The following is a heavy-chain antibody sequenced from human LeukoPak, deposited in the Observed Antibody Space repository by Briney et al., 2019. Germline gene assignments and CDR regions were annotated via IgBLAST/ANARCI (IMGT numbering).Heavy chain of an antibody. CDR2: ISYDGSEK. V-gene: IGHV3-30*04. CDR1: GFTFGSYG. Sequence: PGGSLRLSCGASGFTFGSYGFHWVRQAPGKGLEWVAVISYDGSEKYYADSVKGRFTVSRDNSKNTLYLEVNRLRAEDTAIYYCAREFSSYYFDYWGQGTPVTASS. CDR3: AREFSSYYFDY. J-gene: IGHJ4*02.